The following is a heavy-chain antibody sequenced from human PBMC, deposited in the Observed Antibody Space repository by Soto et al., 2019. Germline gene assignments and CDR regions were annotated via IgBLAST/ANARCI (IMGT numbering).Heavy chain of an antibody. D-gene: IGHD1-26*01. CDR2: ISYDGSNK. CDR3: ARDDVVYLKALDY. J-gene: IGHJ4*02. V-gene: IGHV3-30-3*01. CDR1: GFTFSSYA. Sequence: PGGSLRLSCAASGFTFSSYAMHWVRQAPGKGLEWVAVISYDGSNKYYADSVKGRFTISRDNSKNTLYLQMNSLRAEDTAVYYCARDDVVYLKALDYWGQGTLVTVSS.